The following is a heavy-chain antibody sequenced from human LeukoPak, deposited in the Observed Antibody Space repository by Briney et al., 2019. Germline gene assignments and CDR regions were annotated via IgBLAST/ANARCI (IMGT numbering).Heavy chain of an antibody. D-gene: IGHD3-22*01. CDR2: INPVGGVT. Sequence: GASVKVSCKASGYIFTNYYLYWVRQAPGQGLEWMGVINPVGGVTTYAQKFQGRVTITRNTSISTAYMELSSLRSEDTAVYYCARAAYDSSGYRFDYWGQGTLVTVSS. V-gene: IGHV1-46*01. CDR1: GYIFTNYY. CDR3: ARAAYDSSGYRFDY. J-gene: IGHJ4*02.